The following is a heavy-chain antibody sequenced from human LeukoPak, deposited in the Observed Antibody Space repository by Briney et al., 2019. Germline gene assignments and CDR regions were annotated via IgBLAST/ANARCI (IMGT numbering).Heavy chain of an antibody. CDR1: GYRFTMYW. D-gene: IGHD3-10*01. J-gene: IGHJ6*01. CDR3: ARHMGSYYYGMDV. V-gene: IGHV5-51*01. Sequence: AGESLKISCKGLGYRFTMYWLGWVRQMPGKGLEWMAIIYPGDSDTRYSPSFQGQVTISADKSTSTAYLQWDSLKASDTAMYYCARHMGSYYYGMDVWGPGTTVTVSS. CDR2: IYPGDSDT.